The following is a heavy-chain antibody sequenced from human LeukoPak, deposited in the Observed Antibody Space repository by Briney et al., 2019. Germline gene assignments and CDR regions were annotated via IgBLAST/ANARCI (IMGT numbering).Heavy chain of an antibody. V-gene: IGHV3-23*01. J-gene: IGHJ4*02. Sequence: PGGSLRLSCTTSGFTFSKSAMSWVRQAPGKGLEWVSTMSGSTGSTYHAESVKGRFTISRDNSNNTLYLQMNSLRAEDTAVYYCAKNTLHLWLYWGQGTLVTVSS. CDR1: GFTFSKSA. CDR2: MSGSTGST. D-gene: IGHD5-18*01. CDR3: AKNTLHLWLY.